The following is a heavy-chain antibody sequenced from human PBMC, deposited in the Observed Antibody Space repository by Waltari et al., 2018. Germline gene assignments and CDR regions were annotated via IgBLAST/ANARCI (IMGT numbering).Heavy chain of an antibody. J-gene: IGHJ6*02. CDR2: ISYNEKNI. CDR1: EFTFSSYA. Sequence: QVQLVESGGGVVQPGRSLRLSCAASEFTFSSYAMHWVRQAPGKGLEGVAVISYNEKNIYHVDSVKGRFTISRDNSKKMLYLQMNSLTSEDTAVYYCARDYCDRTNCHGMDVWGQGTTVTVSS. CDR3: ARDYCDRTNCHGMDV. D-gene: IGHD3-22*01. V-gene: IGHV3-30*04.